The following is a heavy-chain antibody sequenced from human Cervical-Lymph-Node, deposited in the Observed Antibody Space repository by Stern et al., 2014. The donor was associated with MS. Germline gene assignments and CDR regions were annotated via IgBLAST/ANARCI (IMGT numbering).Heavy chain of an antibody. CDR2: IYYSGST. V-gene: IGHV4-39*01. CDR3: ARTGTAGSFDY. Sequence: QMQLQESGPGLVKPSETLSLTCNVSGGSISSSNYYWAWMRQPPGKGLEWIGSIYYSGSTYYDPSLKSRVTIFVDTSKKQFSLRLSSVTAADTALYYCARTGTAGSFDYWGQGALVTVSS. D-gene: IGHD3-10*01. CDR1: GGSISSSNYY. J-gene: IGHJ4*02.